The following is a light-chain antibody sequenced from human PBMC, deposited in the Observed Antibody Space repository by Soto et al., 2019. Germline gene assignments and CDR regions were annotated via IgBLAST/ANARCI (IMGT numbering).Light chain of an antibody. CDR2: GVT. V-gene: IGLV2-8*01. CDR1: SSDIGSYVY. J-gene: IGLJ2*01. CDR3: SIFAGGNSVI. Sequence: QSALTQPPSASGSPGQSVAISCTGTSSDIGSYVYVSWYQQHPGKAPKLLIYGVTQRPSGVPDRFSGSKSGNTASLTVAGLHVEDEADYYCSIFAGGNSVIFGGGTKLTVL.